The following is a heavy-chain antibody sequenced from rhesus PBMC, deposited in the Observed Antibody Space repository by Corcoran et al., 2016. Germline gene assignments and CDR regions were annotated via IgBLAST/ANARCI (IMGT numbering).Heavy chain of an antibody. CDR3: AKGGYSFGLDY. CDR1: GYSISSGYG. J-gene: IGHJ4*01. Sequence: QLQLQESGPGLVKPSETLSLTCAVSGYSISSGYGWSWIRQPPGKGLEWIGYISYSGSTSSNPSLKSRVTISRDTSKNQFSLKLRSVTAADTAVYYCAKGGYSFGLDYWGQGVLVTVSS. D-gene: IGHD5-24*01. V-gene: IGHV4-122*02. CDR2: ISYSGST.